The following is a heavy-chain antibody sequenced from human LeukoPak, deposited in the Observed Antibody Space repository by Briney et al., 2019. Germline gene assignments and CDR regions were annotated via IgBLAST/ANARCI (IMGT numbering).Heavy chain of an antibody. D-gene: IGHD6-6*01. CDR1: GYTFSSHA. J-gene: IGHJ3*02. V-gene: IGHV7-4-1*02. CDR2: INTNTGIP. Sequence: ASVKVSCKAFGYTFSSHAMNWVRQAPGQGLELMGWINTNTGIPTYAQGFAGRFVFSLDTSVTTAYLQITSLKAEDTAVYYCARDLVSAGFDIWGQGIMVTVSS. CDR3: ARDLVSAGFDI.